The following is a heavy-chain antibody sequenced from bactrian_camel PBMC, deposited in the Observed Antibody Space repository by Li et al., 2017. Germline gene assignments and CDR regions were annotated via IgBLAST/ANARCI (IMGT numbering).Heavy chain of an antibody. J-gene: IGHJ4*01. CDR2: IRTDGTT. Sequence: HVQLVESGGGSVQAGGSLKLSCAASGYRFGNLFTHCNMGWYRQTPGAERALVSRIRTDGTTTYVNSVKGRFTLSRDDAKNELYLQLNSLKPEDTAMYYCAAERPMGPAYDSGYYYPIRPEKYQYWGQGTQVTVS. D-gene: IGHD2*01. CDR3: AAERPMGPAYDSGYYYPIRPEKYQY. CDR1: GYRFGNLFTHCN. V-gene: IGHV3S53*01.